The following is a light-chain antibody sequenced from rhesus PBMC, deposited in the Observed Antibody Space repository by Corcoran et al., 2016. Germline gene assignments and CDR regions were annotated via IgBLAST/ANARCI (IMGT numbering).Light chain of an antibody. CDR1: QAISNA. CDR2: AAS. Sequence: DIHMTQSPSSLSASVGDKVTITCRASQAISNALAWFQQKPGKAPKLLIYAASNLQIGVPSRFSGSGSGTDFTLTISSLQPEDFAVYYCQQRNSYPYSFGRGTKVEIK. V-gene: IGKV1-33*01. CDR3: QQRNSYPYS. J-gene: IGKJ2*01.